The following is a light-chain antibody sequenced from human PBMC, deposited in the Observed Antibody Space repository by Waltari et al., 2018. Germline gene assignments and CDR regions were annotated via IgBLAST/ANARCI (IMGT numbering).Light chain of an antibody. CDR1: HSNIWNNS. J-gene: IGLJ7*01. CDR2: EDS. Sequence: QSVLPQPPSVSAAPGQRVTISCSGGHSNIWNNSVSLYRQSPGTATKILIYEDSERPSGVPGRFSGSKSGTSATLDITGLQAGDEADYYCGTWDSSLSGAVFGGGTHLTVL. V-gene: IGLV1-51*02. CDR3: GTWDSSLSGAV.